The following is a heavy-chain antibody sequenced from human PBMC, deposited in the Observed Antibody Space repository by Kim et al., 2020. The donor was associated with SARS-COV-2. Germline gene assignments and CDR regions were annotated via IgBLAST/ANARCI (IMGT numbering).Heavy chain of an antibody. CDR2: INPNSGGT. Sequence: ASVKVSCKASGYTFTGYYMHWVRQAPGQGLEWMGRINPNSGGTNYAQKFQGRVTMTRDTSISTAYMELSRLRSDDTAVYYCARGDGFKLLWFGEFDPWGQGTLVTVSS. J-gene: IGHJ5*02. CDR1: GYTFTGYY. V-gene: IGHV1-2*06. CDR3: ARGDGFKLLWFGEFDP. D-gene: IGHD3-10*01.